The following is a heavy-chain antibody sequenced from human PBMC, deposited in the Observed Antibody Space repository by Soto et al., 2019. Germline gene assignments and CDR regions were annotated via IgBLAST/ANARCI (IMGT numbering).Heavy chain of an antibody. Sequence: EVQLLESGGGLVQPGGSLRLSSAASGFTFSSYAMSWVRQAPGKGLERVSVISGSGGSTYYADSVKGRFTISRDNSKNTLYLQMNSLRAEDTAVYYCAKRGSGSQFDYWGQGTLVTVSS. D-gene: IGHD1-26*01. J-gene: IGHJ4*02. CDR2: ISGSGGST. V-gene: IGHV3-23*01. CDR3: AKRGSGSQFDY. CDR1: GFTFSSYA.